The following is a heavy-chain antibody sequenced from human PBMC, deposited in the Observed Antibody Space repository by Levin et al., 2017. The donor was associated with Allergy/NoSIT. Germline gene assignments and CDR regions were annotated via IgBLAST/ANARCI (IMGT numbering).Heavy chain of an antibody. D-gene: IGHD4-17*01. CDR1: GFTFSNAW. Sequence: GGSLRLSCAASGFTFSNAWMSWVRQAPGRGLEWVGHIKSKIHGGTTDYAAPVKGRFTISRDDSKNTLYLQMNSLKTADTAVYYCTTDPTLYGDYSLVFGFDIWGQGTMVTVSS. V-gene: IGHV3-15*01. J-gene: IGHJ3*02. CDR3: TTDPTLYGDYSLVFGFDI. CDR2: IKSKIHGGTT.